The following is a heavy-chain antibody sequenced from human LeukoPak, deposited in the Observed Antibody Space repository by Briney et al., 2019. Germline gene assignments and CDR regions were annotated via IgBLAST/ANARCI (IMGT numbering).Heavy chain of an antibody. CDR3: TSNHDSSGYTPDY. D-gene: IGHD3-22*01. CDR1: GFTVSSNY. CDR2: IRSKAYGEIT. Sequence: GGSLRLSCAASGFTVSSNYMSWVRQAPGKGLEWVGFIRSKAYGEITEYGASVKGRFTISRDDSKSTAYLQMNSLKTEDTAVYYCTSNHDSSGYTPDYWGQGTLVTVSS. J-gene: IGHJ4*02. V-gene: IGHV3-49*04.